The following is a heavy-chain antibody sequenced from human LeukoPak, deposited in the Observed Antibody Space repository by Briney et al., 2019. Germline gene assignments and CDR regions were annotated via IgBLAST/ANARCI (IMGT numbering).Heavy chain of an antibody. CDR2: IYYSGST. J-gene: IGHJ4*02. CDR3: ARTRGDY. V-gene: IGHV4-59*12. D-gene: IGHD2-2*01. CDR1: GASISNFY. Sequence: KPSETLSLTCTVSGASISNFYWSWIRQPPGKGLEWIGYIYYSGSTNYNPSLYSRVTISVDTPKNQFSLKLSSVTAADTAVYYCARTRGDYWGQGTLVTVSS.